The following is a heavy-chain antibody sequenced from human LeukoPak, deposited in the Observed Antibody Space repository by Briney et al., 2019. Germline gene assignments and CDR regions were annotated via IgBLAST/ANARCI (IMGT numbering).Heavy chain of an antibody. CDR1: RYTFTSYG. Sequence: ASVKVSCKASRYTFTSYGISWVRQAPGQGLEWMGWISAYNGNTNYAQKLQGRVTMTTDTSTSTAYMELRRLRSDDTAVYYCARSTVRRGLLWFGELLDYYYGMDVWGQGTTVTVSS. CDR3: ARSTVRRGLLWFGELLDYYYGMDV. CDR2: ISAYNGNT. D-gene: IGHD3-10*01. V-gene: IGHV1-18*01. J-gene: IGHJ6*02.